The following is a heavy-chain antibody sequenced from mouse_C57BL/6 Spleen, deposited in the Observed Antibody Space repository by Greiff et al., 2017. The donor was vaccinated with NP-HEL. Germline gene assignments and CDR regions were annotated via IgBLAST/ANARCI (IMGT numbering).Heavy chain of an antibody. J-gene: IGHJ3*01. Sequence: QVQLQQPGAELVMPGASVKLSCKASGYTFTSYWMHWVKQRPGQGLEWIGEIDPSDSYTNYNQKFKGKSTLTVDKSSSTAYMQLSSLTSEDSAVYYCAMLGLRQRIAYWGQGTLVTVSA. CDR2: IDPSDSYT. CDR3: AMLGLRQRIAY. CDR1: GYTFTSYW. V-gene: IGHV1-69*01. D-gene: IGHD2-4*01.